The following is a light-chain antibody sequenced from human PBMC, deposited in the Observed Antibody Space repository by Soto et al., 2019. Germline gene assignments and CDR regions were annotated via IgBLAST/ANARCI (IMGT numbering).Light chain of an antibody. CDR3: SSYTSSSTLV. J-gene: IGLJ2*01. V-gene: IGLV2-14*01. CDR1: SSDVGGYNY. Sequence: QSALTQPASVSGCPGQSITISCTGTSSDVGGYNYVSWYQQHPGKAPKLMIYDVSNRPSGVSNRCSGSKSGNTASLTISGLQAEDEADYYCSSYTSSSTLVFGGGTQLTFL. CDR2: DVS.